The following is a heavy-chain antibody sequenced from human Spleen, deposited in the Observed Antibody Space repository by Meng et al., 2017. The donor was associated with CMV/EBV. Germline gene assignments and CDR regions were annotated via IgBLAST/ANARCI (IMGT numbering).Heavy chain of an antibody. J-gene: IGHJ5*02. CDR1: GGSVSRGGYS. D-gene: IGHD3-22*01. Sequence: CRVSGGSVSRGGYSWPWIRQPPGKGLEWIGYIYYSGDTNYNPSLKSRVTISVDTSKNHFSLRLTSVTAADTAVYYCARGDYYDSLDPWGQGTLVTVSS. CDR3: ARGDYYDSLDP. V-gene: IGHV4-61*03. CDR2: IYYSGDT.